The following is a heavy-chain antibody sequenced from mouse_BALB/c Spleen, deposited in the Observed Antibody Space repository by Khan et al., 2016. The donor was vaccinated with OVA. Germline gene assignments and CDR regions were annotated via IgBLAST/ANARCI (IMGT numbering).Heavy chain of an antibody. J-gene: IGHJ1*01. CDR2: ILPGSDGT. V-gene: IGHV1-9*01. CDR1: GYTFSGYG. Sequence: QVQLQQSGPELMKPGASVKISCKATGYTFSGYGMEWVKQKPGHGLEWIGEILPGSDGTKYNEKFKGKATLTSDTSSNTAYMQLSSLTYEDSAVFYGGRCGNNCYFDLWGAGTTVTVSS. D-gene: IGHD2-1*01. CDR3: GRCGNNCYFDL.